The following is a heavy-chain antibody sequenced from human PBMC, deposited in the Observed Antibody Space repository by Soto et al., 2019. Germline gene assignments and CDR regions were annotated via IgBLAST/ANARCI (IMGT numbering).Heavy chain of an antibody. Sequence: ASVKVFCKSSGYTFTSYGISWVRQAPGQVLEWMGWISAYNGNTNYAQKLQGRVTMTTDTSTSTAYMELRSLRSDDTAVYYCARGLAPQLWTTQPLSYWGQGTLVTVSS. J-gene: IGHJ4*02. CDR2: ISAYNGNT. D-gene: IGHD5-18*01. CDR3: ARGLAPQLWTTQPLSY. CDR1: GYTFTSYG. V-gene: IGHV1-18*01.